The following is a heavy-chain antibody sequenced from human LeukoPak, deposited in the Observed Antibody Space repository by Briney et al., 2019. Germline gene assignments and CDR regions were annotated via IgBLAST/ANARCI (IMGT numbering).Heavy chain of an antibody. J-gene: IGHJ1*01. V-gene: IGHV3-7*04. CDR2: INQDGSEK. CDR3: ARLVTSVTDSNRGVYFHH. CDR1: GFTFSNFW. D-gene: IGHD4-17*01. Sequence: GGSLRLSCAASGFTFSNFWMSWVRQAPGKGLEWVANINQDGSEKYYVDSVKGRFTISRDNAKNSLCLQMNSLRAEDTAVYYCARLVTSVTDSNRGVYFHHWGQGTLVTVSS.